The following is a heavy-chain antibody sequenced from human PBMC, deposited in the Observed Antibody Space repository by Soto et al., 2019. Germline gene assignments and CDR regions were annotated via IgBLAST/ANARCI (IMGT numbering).Heavy chain of an antibody. CDR2: IDPSDSYT. CDR1: GYSFTSYW. Sequence: PGESLKISCKGSGYSFTSYWISWVRQMPGKGLEWMGRIDPSDSYTNYSPSFQGHVTISADKSISTTYLQWSSLKASYPAMYYCARLPRDPTIFGVVISLDYYYGMGVWGRGTTFTVSS. J-gene: IGHJ6*04. D-gene: IGHD3-3*01. V-gene: IGHV5-10-1*01. CDR3: ARLPRDPTIFGVVISLDYYYGMGV.